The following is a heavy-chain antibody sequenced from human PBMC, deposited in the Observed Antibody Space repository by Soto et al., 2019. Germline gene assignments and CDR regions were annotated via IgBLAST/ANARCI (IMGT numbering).Heavy chain of an antibody. CDR3: AKVGTRPVVPAAADY. CDR2: ISGSGGST. CDR1: GFTFSSYA. J-gene: IGHJ4*02. V-gene: IGHV3-23*01. Sequence: LRLSCAASGFTFSSYAMSWVRQAPGKGLEWVSAISGSGGSTYYADSVKGRFTISRDNSKNTLYLQMNSLRAEDTAVYYCAKVGTRPVVPAAADYRGQGTLVTVSS. D-gene: IGHD2-2*01.